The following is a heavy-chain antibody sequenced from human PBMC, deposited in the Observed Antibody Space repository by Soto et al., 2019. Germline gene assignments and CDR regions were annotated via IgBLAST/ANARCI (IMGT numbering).Heavy chain of an antibody. D-gene: IGHD6-19*01. CDR2: ISSSSSYI. Sequence: EVQLVESGGGLVKPGGSLRLSCAASGFTFSSYSMNWVRQAPGKGLEWVSSISSSSSYIYYADSVKGRFTISRDNAKNSLYLQMNSLRAEDTAVYYCARDRSAVAAHFDYWGQGTLVTVSS. CDR1: GFTFSSYS. J-gene: IGHJ4*02. V-gene: IGHV3-21*01. CDR3: ARDRSAVAAHFDY.